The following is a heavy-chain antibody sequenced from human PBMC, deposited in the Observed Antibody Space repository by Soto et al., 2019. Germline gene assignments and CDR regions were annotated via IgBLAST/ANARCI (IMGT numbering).Heavy chain of an antibody. J-gene: IGHJ3*02. CDR2: IIPLFGTA. CDR3: ARPFSVTPRSVHSPPHAFDI. Sequence: QVQLVQSGAEVKKPGSSVKVSCKASGGTFNSYGVSWVRQAPGQGLEWMGGIIPLFGTANYAQKFQGRVTTXVXTXXNTAYMGLSSLSSEDTAIYYCARPFSVTPRSVHSPPHAFDIWGQWTMVTVSS. V-gene: IGHV1-69*14. D-gene: IGHD4-17*01. CDR1: GGTFNSYG.